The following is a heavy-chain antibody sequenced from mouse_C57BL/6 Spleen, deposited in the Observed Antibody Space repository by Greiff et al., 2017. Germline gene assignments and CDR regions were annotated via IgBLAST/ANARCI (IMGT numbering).Heavy chain of an antibody. CDR3: ALSDY. Sequence: QVQLQQPGAELVMPGASVKLSCKASGYTFTSYWMHWVKQRPGQGLEWIGEIDPSDSYTNYNQKFKGKSTLTVDKSSSTAYMQLRSLTSEDSAVYYCALSDYWGQGTTLTVSS. V-gene: IGHV1-69*01. CDR2: IDPSDSYT. J-gene: IGHJ2*01. CDR1: GYTFTSYW.